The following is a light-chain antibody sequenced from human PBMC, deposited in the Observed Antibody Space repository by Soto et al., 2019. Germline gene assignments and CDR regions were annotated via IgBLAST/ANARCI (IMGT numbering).Light chain of an antibody. CDR1: QSISSY. J-gene: IGKJ5*01. V-gene: IGKV1-39*02. Sequence: DIQMTQSPSSLSASVGDRVTITCRASQSISSYLNWYQQKPGKAPKLLIYAASSLQSGVPSRFSGSGSGTDFTLTINRLEPEDFAVYYCQYYGNSLITFGQGTRLEIK. CDR3: QYYGNSLIT. CDR2: AAS.